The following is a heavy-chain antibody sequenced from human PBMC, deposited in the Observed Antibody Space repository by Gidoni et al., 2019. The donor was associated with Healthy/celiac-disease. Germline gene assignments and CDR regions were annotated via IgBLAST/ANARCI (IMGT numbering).Heavy chain of an antibody. V-gene: IGHV4-4*07. Sequence: STNYNPSLKRRVTMSVDTSKNQFSLKLSSVTAADTAVYYCARATVTTLGLDYWGQGTLVTLSS. CDR3: ARATVTTLGLDY. CDR2: ST. J-gene: IGHJ4*02. D-gene: IGHD4-17*01.